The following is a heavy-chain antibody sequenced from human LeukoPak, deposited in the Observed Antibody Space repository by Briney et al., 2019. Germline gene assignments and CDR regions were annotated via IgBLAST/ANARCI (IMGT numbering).Heavy chain of an antibody. J-gene: IGHJ4*02. CDR2: IYWDDDK. V-gene: IGHV2-5*02. D-gene: IGHD3-16*02. CDR3: AHNLNDYVWGSYPAFDY. Sequence: SGPTLVNPTQTLTLTCTFSGFSLSTSGVGVGWIRQPPGKALEWLALIYWDDDKRYSPSLKSRLTITKDTSKNQVVLTMTNMDPVDTATYYCAHNLNDYVWGSYPAFDYWGQGTLVTVSS. CDR1: GFSLSTSGVG.